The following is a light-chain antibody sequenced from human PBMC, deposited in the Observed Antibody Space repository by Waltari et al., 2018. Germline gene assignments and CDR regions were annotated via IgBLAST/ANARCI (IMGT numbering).Light chain of an antibody. CDR2: EVS. V-gene: IGLV2-14*01. Sequence: QSALTQPASVSGSPGQSITISCTGTSSYVGIYRFVSWYQQHPGKAPKLMIYEVSNRPSGVSNRFSGSKSGNTASLTISGLQAEDEADYYCSSYTTSTSYVVFGGGTKLTVL. J-gene: IGLJ2*01. CDR3: SSYTTSTSYVV. CDR1: SSYVGIYRF.